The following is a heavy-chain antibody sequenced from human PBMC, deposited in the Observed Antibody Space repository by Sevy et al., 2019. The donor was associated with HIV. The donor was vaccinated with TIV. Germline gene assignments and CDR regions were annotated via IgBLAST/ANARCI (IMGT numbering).Heavy chain of an antibody. D-gene: IGHD2-15*01. CDR2: ISASGAST. CDR3: AKLSCSDGNCFSIDY. V-gene: IGHV3-23*01. CDR1: GFTFSSYA. J-gene: IGHJ4*02. Sequence: GESLKIPCAASGFTFSSYAMTWVRQAPGKGLEWVSGISASGASTYYADSVKGRFTISRDNSKNTLYLQINSLRAEDTAVYYCAKLSCSDGNCFSIDYWGQGTLVTVSS.